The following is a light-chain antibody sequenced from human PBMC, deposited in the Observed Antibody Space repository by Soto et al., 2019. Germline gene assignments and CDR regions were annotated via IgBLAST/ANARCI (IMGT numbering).Light chain of an antibody. J-gene: IGKJ4*01. CDR2: AVS. CDR1: RAITNH. Sequence: DVQLTQSPSPLSASVGDRVSISCRASRAITNHLNWYQQKPGKAPILLVYAVSTLETGVPSRFSGSGSGTHFTLTIDNLQPEDVATYFCQQNYITPLTFGGGTKVEI. CDR3: QQNYITPLT. V-gene: IGKV1-39*01.